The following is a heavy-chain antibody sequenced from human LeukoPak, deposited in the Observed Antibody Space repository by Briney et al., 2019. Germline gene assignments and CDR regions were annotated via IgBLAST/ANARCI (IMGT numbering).Heavy chain of an antibody. CDR2: INHSGST. CDR1: GGSFSGYY. Sequence: SETLSLTCAVYGGSFSGYYWSWIRQPPGKGLEWIGEINHSGSTYYNSSLKSRVTISVDTSKNQFSLKLSSVTAADTAVYYCARRPGRHTTYGSGNYQYYYYYYMDVWGKGTTVTISS. CDR3: ARRPGRHTTYGSGNYQYYYYYYMDV. V-gene: IGHV4-34*01. J-gene: IGHJ6*03. D-gene: IGHD3-10*01.